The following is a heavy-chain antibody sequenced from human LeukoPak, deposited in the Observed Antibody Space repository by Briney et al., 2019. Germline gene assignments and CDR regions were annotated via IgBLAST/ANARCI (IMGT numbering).Heavy chain of an antibody. J-gene: IGHJ3*02. CDR2: INHSGST. CDR1: GGSFSGYY. D-gene: IGHD5-18*01. V-gene: IGHV4-34*01. CDR3: ATLWLRGLVAFDI. Sequence: SETLSLTCAVYGGSFSGYYWSWIRHPPGKGLEWIGEINHSGSTNYNPSLKSRVTISADTSKNQFSLKLSSVTAADTAVYYCATLWLRGLVAFDIWGQGTMVTVSS.